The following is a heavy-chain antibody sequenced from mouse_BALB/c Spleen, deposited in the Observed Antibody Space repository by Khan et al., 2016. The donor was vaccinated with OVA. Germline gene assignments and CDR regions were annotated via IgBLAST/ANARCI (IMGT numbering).Heavy chain of an antibody. J-gene: IGHJ3*01. CDR1: GYSITSGYY. D-gene: IGHD2-1*01. Sequence: EVQLQESGSGLVKPSQSLSLTCSVTGYSITSGYYWSWIRQFPGNRLEWMGYISYDGSNNYNPSLKNRISITRDTSKKQFFLKLNSVTTEDTATYYCASKSYGKGAYWGQGTLVTVSA. V-gene: IGHV3-6*02. CDR2: ISYDGSN. CDR3: ASKSYGKGAY.